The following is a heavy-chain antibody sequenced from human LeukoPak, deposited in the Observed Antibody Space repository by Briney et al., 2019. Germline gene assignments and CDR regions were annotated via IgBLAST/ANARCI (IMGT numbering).Heavy chain of an antibody. J-gene: IGHJ3*02. CDR3: ARGATVTTLVDAFDI. D-gene: IGHD4-17*01. CDR2: INHSGST. Sequence: SETLSLTCAVYGGSFSGYYWSWIRQPPGKGLEWMGEINHSGSTNYNPSLKSRVTISVDTSKNQFSLKLSSVTAADTAVYYCARGATVTTLVDAFDIWGQGTMVTVSS. V-gene: IGHV4-34*01. CDR1: GGSFSGYY.